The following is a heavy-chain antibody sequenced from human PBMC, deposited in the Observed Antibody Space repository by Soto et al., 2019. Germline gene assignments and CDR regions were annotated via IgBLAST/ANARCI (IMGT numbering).Heavy chain of an antibody. CDR2: ILPIFGTA. D-gene: IGHD6-19*01. Sequence: QVQLVQSWAEEQKPGSSVNVSCQASGGTFSSYSISWVRQAPGQGLEWMGGILPIFGTADYDQKFQGRVTITADESTSTAYMALSSLRSEDTAVYYCATHYSSGGSYYYYGVDVWGQGTTVTVSS. J-gene: IGHJ6*02. CDR1: GGTFSSYS. V-gene: IGHV1-69*12. CDR3: ATHYSSGGSYYYYGVDV.